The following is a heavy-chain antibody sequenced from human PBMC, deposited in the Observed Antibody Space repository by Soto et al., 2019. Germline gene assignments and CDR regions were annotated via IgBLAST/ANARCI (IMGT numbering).Heavy chain of an antibody. CDR1: GLTFSSSE. V-gene: IGHV3-48*03. Sequence: HPGGSLRPSCAAPGLTFSSSEMTWFRKAPGKGLEWIVYISSSGSTIYSADPVKGPITISRYNGTKSLYLQRNNLGDEDTSVYYSASCFDATGYNDFAYWGQGTPVTVSS. CDR2: ISSSGSTI. D-gene: IGHD3-9*01. J-gene: IGHJ4*02. CDR3: ASCFDATGYNDFAY.